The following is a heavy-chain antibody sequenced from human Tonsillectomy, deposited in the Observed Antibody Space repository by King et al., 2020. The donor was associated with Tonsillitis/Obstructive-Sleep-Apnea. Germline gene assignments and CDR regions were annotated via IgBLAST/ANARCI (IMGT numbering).Heavy chain of an antibody. D-gene: IGHD4-17*01. V-gene: IGHV3-64*01. CDR1: GFTFTSYT. J-gene: IGHJ4*02. CDR3: AREPALGDLDY. CDR2: ITPNGGRT. Sequence: VQLVESGGGLVQPGGSLRLSCAASGFTFTSYTMHWIRQTTGKGLEYVSAITPNGGRTFYVNSVKARFIVSRDNSKNTLFLQMGSLKTEDTGIYYCAREPALGDLDYWGQGTLVTVSS.